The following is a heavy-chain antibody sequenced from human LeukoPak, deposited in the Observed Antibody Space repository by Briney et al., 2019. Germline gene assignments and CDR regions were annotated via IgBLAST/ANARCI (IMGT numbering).Heavy chain of an antibody. V-gene: IGHV3-53*01. J-gene: IGHJ5*01. CDR3: VREQNGFDS. Sequence: GGSLRLSCAVSGFTVSTNYMNWVRQAPGKGLEWASVIYSGGSTYYIDSVKGRFTISRDNSKNTLYLQMNSLRAEDTARYFCVREQNGFDSWGQGTVVTVSS. CDR1: GFTVSTNY. CDR2: IYSGGST.